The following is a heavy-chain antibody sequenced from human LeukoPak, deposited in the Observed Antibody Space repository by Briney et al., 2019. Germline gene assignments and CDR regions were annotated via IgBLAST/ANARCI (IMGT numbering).Heavy chain of an antibody. Sequence: GASVKVSCKASGYTFTGYYIHWVRQAPGQGLEWMGWINPNSGGTNYAQKFQGWVTMTRDTSISTTYMELGRLRSDDTAVYYCARTPYYYDSSGYYDYWGQETLVTVSS. CDR1: GYTFTGYY. D-gene: IGHD3-22*01. CDR2: INPNSGGT. J-gene: IGHJ4*02. CDR3: ARTPYYYDSSGYYDY. V-gene: IGHV1-2*04.